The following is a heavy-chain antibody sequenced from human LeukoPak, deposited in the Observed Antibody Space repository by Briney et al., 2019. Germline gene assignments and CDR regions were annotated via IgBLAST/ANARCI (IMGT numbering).Heavy chain of an antibody. J-gene: IGHJ3*02. V-gene: IGHV1-69*13. Sequence: SVKVSCKASGGTFSSYAISWVRQAPGQGLEWMGGIIPIFGTANYAQKFQGRVTITADESTSTAYMELSSLRSEDTAVYYCARPRYSGSYPGVAFDIWGQGTMVTVSS. CDR3: ARPRYSGSYPGVAFDI. CDR2: IIPIFGTA. CDR1: GGTFSSYA. D-gene: IGHD1-26*01.